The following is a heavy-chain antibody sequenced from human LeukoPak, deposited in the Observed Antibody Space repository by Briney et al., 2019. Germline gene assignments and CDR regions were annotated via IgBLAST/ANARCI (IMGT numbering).Heavy chain of an antibody. CDR1: GFTFSIYA. Sequence: PGGSLRLSCAASGFTFSIYAMSWVRQAPGKGLEWVSGIAGGRSTYYADSVKGRFTISRDNSKNTLYLQMNSLRAEDTAVYYCAKSRQRSSVGGMDVWGQGTTVTVSS. J-gene: IGHJ6*02. CDR3: AKSRQRSSVGGMDV. D-gene: IGHD3-22*01. CDR2: IAGGRST. V-gene: IGHV3-23*01.